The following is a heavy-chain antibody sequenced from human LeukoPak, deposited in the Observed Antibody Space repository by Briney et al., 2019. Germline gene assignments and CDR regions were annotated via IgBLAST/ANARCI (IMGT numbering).Heavy chain of an antibody. CDR2: FDPEDGET. CDR1: GYTLTELS. CDR3: ARPRYGEFDP. V-gene: IGHV1-24*01. Sequence: ASVKVSCKVSGYTLTELSMRWVRQAPGKGLEWMGGFDPEDGETIYAQKLQGRVTMTTDTSTSTAYMELRSLRSDDTAVYYCARPRYGEFDPWGQGTLVTVSS. J-gene: IGHJ5*02. D-gene: IGHD3-16*01.